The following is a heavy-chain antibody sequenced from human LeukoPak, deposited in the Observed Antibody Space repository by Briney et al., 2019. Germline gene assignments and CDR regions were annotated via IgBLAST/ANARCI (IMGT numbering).Heavy chain of an antibody. J-gene: IGHJ5*02. CDR2: INHSGSP. Sequence: SETLSLTCAVYGGSFSGYYWSWIRQPPGKGLEWIGEINHSGSPNYNPSLKSRVTISADTSKNQFSLKLSSVTAADTAVYYCARGDYYDSNTVWFDPWGQGTLVTVSS. V-gene: IGHV4-34*01. CDR1: GGSFSGYY. D-gene: IGHD3-22*01. CDR3: ARGDYYDSNTVWFDP.